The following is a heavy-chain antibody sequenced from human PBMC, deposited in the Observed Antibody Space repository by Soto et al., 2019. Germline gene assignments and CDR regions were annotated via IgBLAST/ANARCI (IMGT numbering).Heavy chain of an antibody. Sequence: QVQLVQSGAEVKKPGSSVKVSCKASGGTFSSYAISWVRQAPGQGLEWMGGIIPIFGTANYAQKFQGRVTITADEYTSTAYMELSSLSSEDTAVYYWARHVPAAGYYYGMDVWGQGTTVTVSS. J-gene: IGHJ6*02. CDR2: IIPIFGTA. V-gene: IGHV1-69*12. CDR1: GGTFSSYA. D-gene: IGHD2-2*01. CDR3: ARHVPAAGYYYGMDV.